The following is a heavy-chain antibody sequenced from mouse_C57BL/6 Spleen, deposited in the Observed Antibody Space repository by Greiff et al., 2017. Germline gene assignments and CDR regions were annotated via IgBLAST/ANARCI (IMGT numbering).Heavy chain of an antibody. V-gene: IGHV1-55*01. CDR2: IYPGSGST. CDR3: ARSDGCGSVSWYYDG. CDR1: GYTFTSYW. D-gene: IGHD1-1*01. J-gene: IGHJ1*03. Sequence: VQLQQPGAELVKPGASVKMSCKASGYTFTSYWITWVKQRPGQGLEWIGDIYPGSGSTNYNEKFKSKATLTVDTSSSAAYMQLSSLTSEDSADYYCARSDGCGSVSWYYDGWGTGTTVTVA.